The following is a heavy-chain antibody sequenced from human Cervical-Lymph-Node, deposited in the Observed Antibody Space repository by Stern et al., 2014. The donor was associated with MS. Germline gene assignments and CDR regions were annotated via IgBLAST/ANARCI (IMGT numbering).Heavy chain of an antibody. CDR1: GGSFSGFY. CDR3: AGRRVYKYTPFDY. Sequence: QVQLQQWGAGLLKPSETLSLTCAVYGGSFSGFYWSWIRQPPGKGLEWIGEIDHSGSTTYNPSLKSRVPISVDTSKNQFSLKLNSGTAADTAVYFCAGRRVYKYTPFDYWGQGTRVNVSS. V-gene: IGHV4-34*01. J-gene: IGHJ4*02. CDR2: IDHSGST. D-gene: IGHD5-18*01.